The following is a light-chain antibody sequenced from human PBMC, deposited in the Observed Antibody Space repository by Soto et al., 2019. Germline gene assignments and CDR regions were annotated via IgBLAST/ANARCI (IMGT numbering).Light chain of an antibody. CDR3: QSYDSSLSGLYV. Sequence: QSVLTQPPSVSGAPGQRVTISGTGRSSNIGAGYDVDWYQQLPGTAPKILIYGNSNRPSGVPDRVSGSKSGTSASLAITGLQAEYEADYYCQSYDSSLSGLYVFGTGTKVTVL. CDR1: SSNIGAGYD. V-gene: IGLV1-40*01. J-gene: IGLJ1*01. CDR2: GNS.